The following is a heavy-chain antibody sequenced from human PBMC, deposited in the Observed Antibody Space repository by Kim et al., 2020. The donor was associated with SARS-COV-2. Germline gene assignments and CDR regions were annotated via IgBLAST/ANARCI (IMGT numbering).Heavy chain of an antibody. CDR2: INHSGST. D-gene: IGHD6-13*01. Sequence: SETLSLTCAVYGGSFSGYYWSWIRQPPGKGLEWIGEINHSGSTNYNPSLKSRVTISVDTSKNQFSLKLSSVTAADTAVYYCARERGLGRSWSIVYFQHWGQGTLVTVSS. J-gene: IGHJ1*01. CDR3: ARERGLGRSWSIVYFQH. CDR1: GGSFSGYY. V-gene: IGHV4-34*01.